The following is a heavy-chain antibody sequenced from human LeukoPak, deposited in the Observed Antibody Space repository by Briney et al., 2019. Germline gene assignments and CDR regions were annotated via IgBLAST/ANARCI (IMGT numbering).Heavy chain of an antibody. CDR1: GFTFSSYW. D-gene: IGHD2-15*01. V-gene: IGHV3-7*01. CDR2: IKQDGSEK. Sequence: EGSLRLSCAASGFTFSSYWMSWVRQAPGKGLEWVANIKQDGSEKYYVDSVKGRFTISRDNAKNSLYLQMNSLRAEDTAVYYCARQHCSGGSCYSKWDYYYMDVWGKGTTVTVSS. CDR3: ARQHCSGGSCYSKWDYYYMDV. J-gene: IGHJ6*03.